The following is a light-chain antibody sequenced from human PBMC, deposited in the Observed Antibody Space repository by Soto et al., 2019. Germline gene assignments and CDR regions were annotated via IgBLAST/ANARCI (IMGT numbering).Light chain of an antibody. J-gene: IGLJ2*01. CDR1: SSNIGAGSD. CDR2: MNS. Sequence: QSVLTQPPSVSGAPGQRVTISCTGRSSNIGAGSDVHWYQHLPGTAPRLLIYMNSARPSGVPDRFSGSRSGTSASLAITGLHADDEADYYCQSYDSLSGAVVFGGGTKLTVL. CDR3: QSYDSLSGAVV. V-gene: IGLV1-40*01.